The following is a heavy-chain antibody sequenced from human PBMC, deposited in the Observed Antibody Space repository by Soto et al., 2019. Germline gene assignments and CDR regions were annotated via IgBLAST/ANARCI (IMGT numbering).Heavy chain of an antibody. CDR3: ATVAPSSDWFYFDF. CDR1: GYTLTELS. D-gene: IGHD6-19*01. Sequence: GASVKVSCKVSGYTLTELSMHWVLQAPGKGLEWMGGFDPEDGETIYAQKFQGRVTMTEDTSTDTAYMDLRSLRSEDTAVYYCATVAPSSDWFYFDFWGQGTLVTVSS. V-gene: IGHV1-24*01. J-gene: IGHJ4*02. CDR2: FDPEDGET.